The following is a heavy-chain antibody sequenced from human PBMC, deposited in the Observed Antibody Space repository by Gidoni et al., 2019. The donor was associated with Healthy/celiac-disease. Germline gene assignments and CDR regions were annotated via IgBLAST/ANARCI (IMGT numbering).Heavy chain of an antibody. V-gene: IGHV3-9*01. J-gene: IGHJ4*02. Sequence: EVQLVESGGGLVQPGRSLRLSCAASGFTFYDYAMHWVRQAPGKGLEWVSGISWNSGSIGYADSVKGRFTISRDNAKNSLYLQMNSLRAEDTALYYCAKGQHYYDSSGYQDYWGQGTLVTVSS. CDR1: GFTFYDYA. CDR2: ISWNSGSI. CDR3: AKGQHYYDSSGYQDY. D-gene: IGHD3-22*01.